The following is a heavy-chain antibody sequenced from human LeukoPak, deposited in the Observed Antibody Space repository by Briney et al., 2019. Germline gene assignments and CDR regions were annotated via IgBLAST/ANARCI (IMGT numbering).Heavy chain of an antibody. CDR1: GGSISSSSYY. CDR3: ASGYYDSSGYPHYWYFDL. V-gene: IGHV4-39*07. CDR2: INHSGST. Sequence: PSETLSLTCTVSGGSISSSSYYWSWIRQPPGKGLEWIGEINHSGSTNYNPSLKSRVTISVDTSKNQFSLKLSSVTAADTAVYYCASGYYDSSGYPHYWYFDLWGRGTLVTVSS. D-gene: IGHD3-22*01. J-gene: IGHJ2*01.